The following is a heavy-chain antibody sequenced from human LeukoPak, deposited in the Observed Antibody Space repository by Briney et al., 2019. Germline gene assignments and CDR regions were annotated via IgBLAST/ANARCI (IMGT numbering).Heavy chain of an antibody. CDR2: IYHSGST. Sequence: SETLSLTCTVSGYSISSGYYWGWIRQPPGKGLEWIGSIYHSGSTYYIPSLKSRVTISVDTSKNQFSLKLSSVTAADTAVYYCARGDSDCSGGSCYSDSYYYYYYMDVWGKGTTVTVSS. CDR3: ARGDSDCSGGSCYSDSYYYYYYMDV. CDR1: GYSISSGYY. V-gene: IGHV4-38-2*02. D-gene: IGHD2-15*01. J-gene: IGHJ6*03.